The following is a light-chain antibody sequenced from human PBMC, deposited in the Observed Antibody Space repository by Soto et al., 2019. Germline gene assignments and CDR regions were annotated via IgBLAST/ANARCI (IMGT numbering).Light chain of an antibody. J-gene: IGKJ5*01. Sequence: DIQMTQSPSTLSASVGARVTITCRASQSIGSWLAWYQQKPGKAPKLLTYDASSLERGVPSRFSGSGSGTELTITISSLQPDDFETYYCQQYNSYPITFGQGTRLEIK. CDR1: QSIGSW. V-gene: IGKV1-5*01. CDR3: QQYNSYPIT. CDR2: DAS.